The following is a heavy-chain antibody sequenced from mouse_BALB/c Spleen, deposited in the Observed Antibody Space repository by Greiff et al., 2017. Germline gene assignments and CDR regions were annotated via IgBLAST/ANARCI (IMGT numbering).Heavy chain of an antibody. D-gene: IGHD2-1*01. CDR3: ASYGNYWFAY. CDR1: GFAFSSYD. V-gene: IGHV5-12-1*01. CDR2: ISSGGGST. Sequence: EVKLVESGGGLVKPGGSLKLSCAASGFAFSSYDMSWVRQTPEKRLEWVAYISSGGGSTYYPDTVKGRFTISRDNAKNTLYLQMSSLKSEDTAMYYCASYGNYWFAYWGQGTLVTVSA. J-gene: IGHJ3*01.